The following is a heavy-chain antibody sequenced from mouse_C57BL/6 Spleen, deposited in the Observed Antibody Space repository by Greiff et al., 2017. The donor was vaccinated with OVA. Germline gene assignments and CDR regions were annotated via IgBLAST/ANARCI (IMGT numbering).Heavy chain of an antibody. D-gene: IGHD2-3*01. CDR3: ARGIYDGYSWFAC. Sequence: VKLVESGAELVRPGASVKLSCKASGYTFTDYYINWVKQRPGQGLEWIARIYPGSGNTYYTEKFEGKATLTAEKSSSTAYMQLSSLTSEDSAVYFCARGIYDGYSWFACWGQGTLVTVSA. CDR1: GYTFTDYY. CDR2: IYPGSGNT. V-gene: IGHV1-76*01. J-gene: IGHJ3*01.